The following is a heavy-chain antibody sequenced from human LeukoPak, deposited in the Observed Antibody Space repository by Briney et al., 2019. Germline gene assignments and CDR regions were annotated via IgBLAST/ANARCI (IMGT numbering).Heavy chain of an antibody. V-gene: IGHV4-39*01. Sequence: SETLSLTCTVSGVSISSTSYYWGWIRQPPGKGLEWIGTIYYSGNTYYNPSLKSRVTISVDTSKNQFSLKLSSVTAADTAVYYCARHAVGGILYFDYWGQGTLVTVSS. J-gene: IGHJ4*02. D-gene: IGHD2-15*01. CDR3: ARHAVGGILYFDY. CDR1: GVSISSTSYY. CDR2: IYYSGNT.